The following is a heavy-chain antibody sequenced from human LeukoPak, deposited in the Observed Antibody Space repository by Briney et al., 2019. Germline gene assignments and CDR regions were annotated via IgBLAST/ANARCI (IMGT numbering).Heavy chain of an antibody. CDR1: GYTLTELS. J-gene: IGHJ2*01. V-gene: IGHV1-24*01. Sequence: ASVKVSCKVSGYTLTELSMHWVRQAPGKGLEWMGGFDPEDGETIYAQKFQGRVTMTEDTSTDTAYMELSSLRSEDTAVYYCARTISGDCSGDNCYWYFDLWGRGTLVTVSS. CDR2: FDPEDGET. CDR3: ARTISGDCSGDNCYWYFDL. D-gene: IGHD2-15*01.